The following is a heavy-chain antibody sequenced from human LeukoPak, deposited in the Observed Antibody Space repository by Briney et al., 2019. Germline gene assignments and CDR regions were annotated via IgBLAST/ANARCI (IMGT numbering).Heavy chain of an antibody. D-gene: IGHD4-17*01. J-gene: IGHJ4*02. CDR1: GFTFSSYS. CDR2: ISSSSSTI. CDR3: AYGTTADY. Sequence: GGSLRLSCAASGFTFSSYSMNWVRQAPRKGLEWVSYISSSSSTIYYADSVKGRFTISRDNAKNSLYLQMNSLRAEDTAVYYCAYGTTADYWGQGTLVTVSS. V-gene: IGHV3-48*04.